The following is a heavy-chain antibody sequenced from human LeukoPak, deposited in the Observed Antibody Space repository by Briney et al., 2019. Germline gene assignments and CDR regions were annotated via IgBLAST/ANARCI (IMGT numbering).Heavy chain of an antibody. D-gene: IGHD6-19*01. Sequence: GRSLRLSCAASGFPFSAYSMHWVRQAPGEGLEWVAVISYDGRNKYYADSVKGRFTISRGNSKNTLYLQLNSLRPEDTSVYYCANQHPPVAGTRGPLDYWGQGTLVTVYS. CDR2: ISYDGRNK. J-gene: IGHJ4*02. V-gene: IGHV3-30*04. CDR3: ANQHPPVAGTRGPLDY. CDR1: GFPFSAYS.